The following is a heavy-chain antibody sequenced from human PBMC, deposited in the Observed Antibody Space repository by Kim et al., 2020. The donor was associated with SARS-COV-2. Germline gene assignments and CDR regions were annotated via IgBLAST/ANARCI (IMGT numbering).Heavy chain of an antibody. V-gene: IGHV5-10-1*01. Sequence: GESLKISCKGSGYSFTSYWISWVRQMPGKGLEWMGRIDPSDSYTNYSPSFQGHVTISADKSISTAYLQWSSLKASDTAMYYCARLCYGSGSSLYYFEYWGQGTLVTVSS. CDR2: IDPSDSYT. J-gene: IGHJ4*02. CDR3: ARLCYGSGSSLYYFEY. D-gene: IGHD3-10*01. CDR1: GYSFTSYW.